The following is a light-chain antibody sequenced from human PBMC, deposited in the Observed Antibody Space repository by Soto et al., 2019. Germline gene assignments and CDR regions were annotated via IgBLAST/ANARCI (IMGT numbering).Light chain of an antibody. CDR1: SSDVGGYNY. V-gene: IGLV2-14*03. CDR3: SSFTTTSTPLYV. CDR2: EVS. Sequence: QSALTQPASVSGSPGQSITISCTGTSSDVGGYNYVSWYQQHPGRAPRLIIFEVSHRPSGVSNRFSGSKSGNTASLTISGLQAEDEADYYCSSFTTTSTPLYVFGTGTKVTLL. J-gene: IGLJ1*01.